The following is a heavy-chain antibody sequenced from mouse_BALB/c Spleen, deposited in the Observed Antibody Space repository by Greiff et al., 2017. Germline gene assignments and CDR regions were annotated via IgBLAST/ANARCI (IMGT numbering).Heavy chain of an antibody. CDR1: GFNIKDYY. J-gene: IGHJ4*01. V-gene: IGHV1-69*02. CDR3: ARMSPSDNMDY. D-gene: IGHD1-3*01. Sequence: QVQLQQSGAELVRSGASVKLSCTASGFNIKDYYMHWVKQRPGQGLEWIGMIDPSDSETRLNQKFKDKATLTVDKSSSTAYMQLSSPTSEDSAVYYCARMSPSDNMDYWGQGTSVTVSS. CDR2: IDPSDSET.